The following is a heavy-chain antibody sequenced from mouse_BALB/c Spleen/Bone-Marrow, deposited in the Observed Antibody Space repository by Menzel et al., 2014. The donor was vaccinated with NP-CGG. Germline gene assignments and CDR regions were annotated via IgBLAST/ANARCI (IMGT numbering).Heavy chain of an antibody. J-gene: IGHJ2*01. CDR3: TRTYDYDEGGFDY. Sequence: EVQLQQSGPELVKPGASVKISCKASGYSFTGNFMNWVKQSHGKSLEWIGRINPYNGDTFYNQKFKDKATLTVDKSSSTAYMQLSSTTSEDSAVYYCTRTYDYDEGGFDYWGQGTTLTVSS. CDR1: GYSFTGNF. CDR2: INPYNGDT. D-gene: IGHD2-4*01. V-gene: IGHV1-20*01.